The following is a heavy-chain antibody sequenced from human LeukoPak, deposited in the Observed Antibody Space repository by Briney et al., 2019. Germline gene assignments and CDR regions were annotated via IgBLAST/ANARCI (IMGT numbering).Heavy chain of an antibody. D-gene: IGHD3-10*01. CDR2: ISSSSRYT. CDR3: ARDHMGWGWSPYYGSGGDAFDI. J-gene: IGHJ3*02. V-gene: IGHV3-11*06. CDR1: LFTFSDYY. Sequence: SVRLSCAACLFTFSDYYQRWIRQAPGKGLEDVSYISSSSRYTNYADSLKRRFTISRDNAKNSLYLQMNSLRGEEKAVYYCARDHMGWGWSPYYGSGGDAFDIWGQGTMVTVSS.